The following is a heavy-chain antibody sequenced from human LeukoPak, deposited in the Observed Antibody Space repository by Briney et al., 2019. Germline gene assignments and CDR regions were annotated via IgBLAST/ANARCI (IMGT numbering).Heavy chain of an antibody. Sequence: GGSLRLSCAASGFTFSSYSMTWVRQAPGKGLEWVSSISGDGGDTYYADSVKGRFTISRDKFKNTVSLQMKTLRDEDTAVYYCAKGVLGGYYGYFDKWGQGTLVTVSS. V-gene: IGHV3-23*01. D-gene: IGHD3-3*01. CDR3: AKGVLGGYYGYFDK. CDR2: ISGDGGDT. J-gene: IGHJ4*02. CDR1: GFTFSSYS.